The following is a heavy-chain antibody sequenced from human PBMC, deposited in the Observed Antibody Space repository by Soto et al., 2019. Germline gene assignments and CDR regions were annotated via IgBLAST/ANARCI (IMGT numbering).Heavy chain of an antibody. V-gene: IGHV1-3*01. CDR2: INVGNGNT. J-gene: IGHJ6*02. CDR1: GYRFSGYA. D-gene: IGHD3-9*01. Sequence: ASVKVSCKASGYRFSGYAIQWVRQAPGQRLEWMGWINVGNGNTKYSQKFQDRVTIIRDTSANTAYMEVSSLRSEDTAVYYCARSEEMYNDVLTGMDLYYYYLGMDVWGQGTTVT. CDR3: ARSEEMYNDVLTGMDLYYYYLGMDV.